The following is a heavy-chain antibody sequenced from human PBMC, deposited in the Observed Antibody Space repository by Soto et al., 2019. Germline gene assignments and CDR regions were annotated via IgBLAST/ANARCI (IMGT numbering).Heavy chain of an antibody. CDR2: INPFNPTGTST. V-gene: IGHV1-46*01. D-gene: IGHD6-13*01. J-gene: IGHJ4*02. Sequence: QVQLVQSGAEVKKPGASVKISCRASGYTFTNYYIHWVRQAPGQGLDCLGIINPFNPTGTSTNYAQRFQGRVTLTMATSTSTVYMELSGLRSEDTAMFYCARALAAADHWGQGTLVIVSS. CDR3: ARALAAADH. CDR1: GYTFTNYY.